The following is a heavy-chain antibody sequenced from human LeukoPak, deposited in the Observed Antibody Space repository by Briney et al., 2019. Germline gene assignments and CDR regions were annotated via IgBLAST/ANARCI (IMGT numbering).Heavy chain of an antibody. CDR1: AFTFSNAW. CDR3: TPDIVVVPAGAYYFDY. D-gene: IGHD2-2*01. J-gene: IGHJ4*02. Sequence: GGSLRLSCAASAFTFSNAWMSWVRQAPGKGLEWVGRIKSKTDGGTTDYAAPVKGRFTISRDDSKNTLYLQMNSLKTQDTAVHYCTPDIVVVPAGAYYFDYWGQGTLVTVSS. V-gene: IGHV3-15*01. CDR2: IKSKTDGGTT.